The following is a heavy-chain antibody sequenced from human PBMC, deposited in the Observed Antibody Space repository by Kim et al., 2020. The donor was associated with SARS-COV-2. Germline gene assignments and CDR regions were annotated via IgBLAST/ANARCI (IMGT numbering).Heavy chain of an antibody. CDR3: ARDYGGDSGWFDP. D-gene: IGHD2-21*02. Sequence: ASVKVSCKASGYTFTSYNFNWVRQAAGQGLEWIGWMNRNNGDTGYAQKFQGRVTMTRDTSISTAYMELSSLRSEDTAVYYCARDYGGDSGWFDPWGQGTLVTVSS. CDR2: MNRNNGDT. V-gene: IGHV1-8*01. CDR1: GYTFTSYN. J-gene: IGHJ5*02.